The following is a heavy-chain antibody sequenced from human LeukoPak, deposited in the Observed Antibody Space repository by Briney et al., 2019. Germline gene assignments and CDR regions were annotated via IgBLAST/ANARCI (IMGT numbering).Heavy chain of an antibody. CDR3: AKDPVEWQPNHLDY. D-gene: IGHD1-26*01. CDR2: ISGTGGST. J-gene: IGHJ4*02. Sequence: PGGSLRLSCAASGFTFSSYAMSWVRQAPGKGLEWVSAISGTGGSTYYADSVKGRFTISRDNSKNTLYLQMNSLRAEDTAVYYCAKDPVEWQPNHLDYWGQGTLVTVSS. CDR1: GFTFSSYA. V-gene: IGHV3-23*01.